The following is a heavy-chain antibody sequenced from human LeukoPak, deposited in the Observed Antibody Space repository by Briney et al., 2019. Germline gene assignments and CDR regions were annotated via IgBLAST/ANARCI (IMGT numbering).Heavy chain of an antibody. CDR2: IKQDGSEK. V-gene: IGHV3-7*01. Sequence: GGSLRLSCAASGFTFNSYWMSWVRQAPGKGLEWVANIKQDGSEKYYVDSVKGRFTISRDNAKNSLYLQMNSLRAEDTAVHYCARDNTMVIGLVDYWGQGTLVTVSS. D-gene: IGHD3-10*01. J-gene: IGHJ4*02. CDR1: GFTFNSYW. CDR3: ARDNTMVIGLVDY.